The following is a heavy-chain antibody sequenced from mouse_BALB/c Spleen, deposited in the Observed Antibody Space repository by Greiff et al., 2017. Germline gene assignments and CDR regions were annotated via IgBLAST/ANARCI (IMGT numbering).Heavy chain of an antibody. CDR2: INPGSGGT. V-gene: IGHV1-54*01. J-gene: IGHJ3*01. D-gene: IGHD3-1*01. Sequence: QVQLQQSGAELVRPGTSVKVSCKASGYAFTNYLIEWVKQRPRQGLEWIGVINPGSGGTNYNEKFKGKATLTADKSSSTAYMQLSSLTSDDSAVYFCARSGRAWFAYWGQGTLVTVSA. CDR1: GYAFTNYL. CDR3: ARSGRAWFAY.